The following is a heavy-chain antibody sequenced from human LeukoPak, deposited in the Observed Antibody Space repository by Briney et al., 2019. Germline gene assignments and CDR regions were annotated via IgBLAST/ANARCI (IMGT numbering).Heavy chain of an antibody. CDR3: ARVVRMSYYDSSGSSWGLRGAFDY. CDR2: IYYSGST. D-gene: IGHD3-22*01. J-gene: IGHJ4*02. V-gene: IGHV4-39*07. CDR1: GGSISSSSYY. Sequence: KASETLSLTCTVSGGSISSSSYYWGWIRQPPGKGLEWIGSIYYSGSTYYNPSLKSRVTISVDTSKNQFSLKLSSVTAADTAVYYCARVVRMSYYDSSGSSWGLRGAFDYWGQGTLVTVSS.